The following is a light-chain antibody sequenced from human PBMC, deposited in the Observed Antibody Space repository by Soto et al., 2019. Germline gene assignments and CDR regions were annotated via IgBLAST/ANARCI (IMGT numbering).Light chain of an antibody. Sequence: QSVLTQPPSVSAAPGQKVTISCSGSSSNIGNNYVSWYQQLPGTAPKILIYDNDKRSSGIPDRFSGSKSGTSATLDITGLQTGDETDYYCGTWDSSLSAVVFGGGTKLTVL. J-gene: IGLJ2*01. CDR3: GTWDSSLSAVV. CDR2: DND. V-gene: IGLV1-51*01. CDR1: SSNIGNNY.